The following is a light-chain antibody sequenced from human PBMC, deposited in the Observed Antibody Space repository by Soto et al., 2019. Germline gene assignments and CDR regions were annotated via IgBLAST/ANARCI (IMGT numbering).Light chain of an antibody. CDR1: TSNIGAGYD. CDR2: GNS. V-gene: IGLV1-40*01. CDR3: QTYDSNLNVV. J-gene: IGLJ2*01. Sequence: QSVLAQPPSVSGAPGQRVTISCTGSTSNIGAGYDVHWYQHLPGTAPKLLIYGNSTRPSGVPDRFSGSQSGTSASLVITGLQTEDEADYYCQTYDSNLNVVFGGGTKVTVL.